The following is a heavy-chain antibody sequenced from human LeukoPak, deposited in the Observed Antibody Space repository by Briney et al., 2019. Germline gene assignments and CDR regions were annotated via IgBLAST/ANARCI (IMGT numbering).Heavy chain of an antibody. V-gene: IGHV4-34*01. D-gene: IGHD3-10*01. CDR1: GGSFSGYY. CDR3: AGGPDSGSYFAWFDP. CDR2: INHSGST. Sequence: SETLSLTCAVYGGSFSGYYWSWVRQPPGKGLEWIGEINHSGSTNYNPSFKSRVAISVDTSRNQLSLKLSSVTAADTAVYYCAGGPDSGSYFAWFDPWGQGTLVTVSS. J-gene: IGHJ5*02.